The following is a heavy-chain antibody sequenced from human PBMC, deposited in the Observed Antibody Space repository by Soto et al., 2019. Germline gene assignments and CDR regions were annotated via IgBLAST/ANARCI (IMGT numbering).Heavy chain of an antibody. D-gene: IGHD3-22*01. Sequence: SSETLSLTCTVSGGSISNGGYYWSWIRQHPGKGLEWIGSIYYSGSTYYNPSLKSRVTISVDTSKNQFSLKLSSVTAADTAVYYCARSPDSSGYYPRRYYYGMDVWGQGTTVTVSS. V-gene: IGHV4-39*07. CDR2: IYYSGST. CDR3: ARSPDSSGYYPRRYYYGMDV. J-gene: IGHJ6*02. CDR1: GGSISNGGYY.